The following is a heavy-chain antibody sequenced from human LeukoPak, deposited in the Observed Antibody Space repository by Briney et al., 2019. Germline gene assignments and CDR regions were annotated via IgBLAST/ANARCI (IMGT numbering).Heavy chain of an antibody. CDR2: MSEDGNEI. J-gene: IGHJ5*02. D-gene: IGHD4-17*01. Sequence: GGSLRLSCTVSGFIFSDLSMSWVRQAPGKGLEWVAKMSEDGNEIFYVDSVKGRFTISRDNTKKSLYLQMNSLRAEDTAVYYCAKATTARHNWFDPWGQGTLVTVSS. CDR1: GFIFSDLS. CDR3: AKATTARHNWFDP. V-gene: IGHV3-7*03.